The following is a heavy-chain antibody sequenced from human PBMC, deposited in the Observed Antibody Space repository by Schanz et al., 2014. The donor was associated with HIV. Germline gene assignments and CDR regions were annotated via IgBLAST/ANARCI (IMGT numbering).Heavy chain of an antibody. J-gene: IGHJ6*02. D-gene: IGHD3-10*01. CDR3: ARGSGPYYYYYGMDV. CDR2: IRISGETT. CDR1: AFPFSNHA. Sequence: EVPLLESGGGLVQPGGSLRLSCAASAFPFSNHAMSWVRQAPGKGLEWVPGIRISGETTFYADSVKGRFTISRDNSKNTLYLQMNSLRAEDTAVYYCARGSGPYYYYYGMDVWGQGTTVTVSS. V-gene: IGHV3-23*01.